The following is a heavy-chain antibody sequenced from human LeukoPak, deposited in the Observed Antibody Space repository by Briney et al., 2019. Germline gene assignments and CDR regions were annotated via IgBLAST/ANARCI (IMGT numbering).Heavy chain of an antibody. J-gene: IGHJ5*02. D-gene: IGHD3-10*01. V-gene: IGHV4-4*07. Sequence: SETLSLTCSVSGGSISSYHWSWIRQPAGKGLEWIGRIYSSGTITYNPSLQSRVTMSVDTSKNEFSLKMSSVTAADTAVYYCTRDSGTTGEVKFDPWGQGTLVAVSS. CDR1: GGSISSYH. CDR2: IYSSGTI. CDR3: TRDSGTTGEVKFDP.